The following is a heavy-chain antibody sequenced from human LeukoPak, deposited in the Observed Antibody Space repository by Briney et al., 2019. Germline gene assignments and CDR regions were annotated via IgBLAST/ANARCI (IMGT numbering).Heavy chain of an antibody. Sequence: SETLSLTCTVSGGSIRSSYYYWGWIRQPPGMGLEWIGSIYDSGSTYYNPSLKSRVTISVDTSKNQFSLKLSSVTAADTAVYYCASYYYYGMDVWGQGTTVTVSS. J-gene: IGHJ6*02. CDR2: IYDSGST. CDR1: GGSIRSSYYY. CDR3: ASYYYYGMDV. V-gene: IGHV4-39*01.